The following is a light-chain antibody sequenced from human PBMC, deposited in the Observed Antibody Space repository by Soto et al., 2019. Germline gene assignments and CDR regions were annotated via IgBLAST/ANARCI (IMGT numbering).Light chain of an antibody. CDR2: GTS. V-gene: IGKV3-15*01. Sequence: EIVLTQSPDTLSLSPVERATLSCRASQSVGIYIALYQQKPGPAPRLLIYGTSTRATGVPARFSGSGSGTEFTLTISNLQSEDFAVYYCQQYNDWPPLTFGGGTKVDI. CDR3: QQYNDWPPLT. CDR1: QSVGIY. J-gene: IGKJ4*01.